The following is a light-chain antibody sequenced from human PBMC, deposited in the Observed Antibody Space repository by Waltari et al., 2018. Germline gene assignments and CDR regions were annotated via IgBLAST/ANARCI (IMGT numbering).Light chain of an antibody. CDR2: EDI. CDR1: ALSKNS. CDR3: YSTDFSGHDRV. Sequence: SYELTQPPSVSVSPGQTARSTCSGDALSKNSAYWYQQKSGQAPVLVIYEDIKRPTGIPERFSGSSSGTTATLTISGAHVDDEADYYCYSTDFSGHDRVFGGGTKLTIL. J-gene: IGLJ3*02. V-gene: IGLV3-10*01.